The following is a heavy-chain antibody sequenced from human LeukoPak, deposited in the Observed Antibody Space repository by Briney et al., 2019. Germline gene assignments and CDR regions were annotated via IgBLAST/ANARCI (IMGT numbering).Heavy chain of an antibody. D-gene: IGHD2-15*01. CDR3: ARDALSVVAATLGFDP. V-gene: IGHV3-74*01. CDR2: INSDGSST. J-gene: IGHJ5*02. CDR1: GFTFSRYW. Sequence: GGSLRLSCVASGFTFSRYWMHWVRQAPGKGLVWVSRINSDGSSTSYADSVKGRFTISRDNAKNTLYLQMNSLRAEDTAVYYCARDALSVVAATLGFDPWGQGTLVTVSS.